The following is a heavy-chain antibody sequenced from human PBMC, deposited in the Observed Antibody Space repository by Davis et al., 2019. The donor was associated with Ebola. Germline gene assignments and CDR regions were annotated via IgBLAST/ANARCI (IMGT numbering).Heavy chain of an antibody. CDR2: INTNTGNP. J-gene: IGHJ4*02. D-gene: IGHD3-22*01. V-gene: IGHV7-4-1*02. Sequence: ASVKVSCKASGYTFTSYAMNWVRQAPGQGLEWMGWINTNTGNPTYAQGFTGRFVFSLDTSVSTAYLQISSLKAEDTAVFYCARYQSHYYDSSGEDYWGQGTLVTVSS. CDR3: ARYQSHYYDSSGEDY. CDR1: GYTFTSYA.